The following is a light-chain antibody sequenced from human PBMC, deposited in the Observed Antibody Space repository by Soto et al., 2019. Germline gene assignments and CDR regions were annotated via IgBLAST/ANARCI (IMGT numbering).Light chain of an antibody. Sequence: EIVLTQSPGALSLSPGERATLSCGASQSVSSSYLAWYQQKPGQAPRLLIYGASTRATGIPDRFSGSGSGTDFTLTISRLELEDFAVYYFQQYGSSPRTFGQGTKVEIK. J-gene: IGKJ1*01. CDR1: QSVSSSY. CDR2: GAS. CDR3: QQYGSSPRT. V-gene: IGKV3-20*01.